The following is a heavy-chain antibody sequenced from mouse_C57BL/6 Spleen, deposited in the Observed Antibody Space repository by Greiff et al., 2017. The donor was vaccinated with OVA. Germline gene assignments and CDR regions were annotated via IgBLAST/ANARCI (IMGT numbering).Heavy chain of an antibody. Sequence: EVQLVESGGGLVKPGGSLKLSCAASGFTFSRYAMSWVRQTPEKRLEWVATISDGGSYTYYPDNVKGRFTISRDNAKNNLYLQMSHLKSEDTAMYYCARRWDDAMDYWGQGTSVTVSS. J-gene: IGHJ4*01. CDR1: GFTFSRYA. V-gene: IGHV5-4*03. CDR2: ISDGGSYT. D-gene: IGHD4-1*01. CDR3: ARRWDDAMDY.